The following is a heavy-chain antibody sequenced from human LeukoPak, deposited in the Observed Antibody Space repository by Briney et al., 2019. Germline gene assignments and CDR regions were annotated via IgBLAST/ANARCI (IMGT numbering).Heavy chain of an antibody. CDR2: INHSGST. J-gene: IGHJ4*02. V-gene: IGHV4-34*01. CDR1: GFTVSSNY. CDR3: ARGVVGAVY. D-gene: IGHD1-26*01. Sequence: GSLRLSCAASGFTVSSNYMSWVRQPPGKGLEWIGEINHSGSTNYNPSLKSRVTISVDTSKNQFSLKLSSVTAADTAVYYCARGVVGAVYWGQGTLVTVSS.